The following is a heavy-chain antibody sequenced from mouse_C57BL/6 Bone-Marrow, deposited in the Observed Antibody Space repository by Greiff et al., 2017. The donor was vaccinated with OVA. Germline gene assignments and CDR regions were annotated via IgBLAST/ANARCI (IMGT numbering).Heavy chain of an antibody. CDR1: GYTFTSYW. CDR3: ARGIYYDYFAY. Sequence: VKLQQPGAELVRPGTSVKLSCKASGYTFTSYWMHWVKQRPGQGLEWIGEILPGSGSTNYNEKFKGKATFTADTSSNTAYMQLSSLTTEDSAIYYCARGIYYDYFAYWGQGTLVTVSA. J-gene: IGHJ3*01. CDR2: ILPGSGST. D-gene: IGHD2-4*01. V-gene: IGHV1-9*01.